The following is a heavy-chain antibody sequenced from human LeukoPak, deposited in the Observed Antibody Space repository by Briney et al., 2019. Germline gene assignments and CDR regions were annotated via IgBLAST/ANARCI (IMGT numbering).Heavy chain of an antibody. Sequence: GGSLRLSCTASGLTLTTFDMVWVRQAPGRGLEWVSIISGNDPTKIYADSVKGRFTISRGDLENTIYLQMDSLRDEDTAFYYCAKGLDTYSSRYLNRIFDSWGQGTLVTVSS. CDR1: GLTLTTFD. V-gene: IGHV3-23*01. CDR3: AKGLDTYSSRYLNRIFDS. J-gene: IGHJ5*01. CDR2: ISGNDPTK. D-gene: IGHD6-25*01.